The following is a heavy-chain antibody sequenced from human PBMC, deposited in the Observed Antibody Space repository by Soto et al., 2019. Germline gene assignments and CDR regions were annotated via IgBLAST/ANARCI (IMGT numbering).Heavy chain of an antibody. Sequence: QVHLMQSGAEVKNPGASVKVSCKGSGYDFTTYGITWVRQAPGQGLEWMAWISAHNGNTNYAPNLQGRVTVTRDTSTSTAYIELRSLRSDDTAVYYCERGRYGDYWGQGALVTVSS. V-gene: IGHV1-18*01. D-gene: IGHD1-1*01. CDR2: ISAHNGNT. CDR3: ERGRYGDY. CDR1: GYDFTTYG. J-gene: IGHJ4*02.